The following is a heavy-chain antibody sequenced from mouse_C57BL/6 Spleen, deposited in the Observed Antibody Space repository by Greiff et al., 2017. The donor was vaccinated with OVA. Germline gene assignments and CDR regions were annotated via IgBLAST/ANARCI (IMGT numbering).Heavy chain of an antibody. J-gene: IGHJ4*01. D-gene: IGHD1-1*01. V-gene: IGHV5-17*01. CDR1: GFTFSDYG. CDR2: ISSGSSTI. CDR3: ARSLNYYGSSYYAMDY. Sequence: EVKLMESGGGLVKPGGSLKLSCAASGFTFSDYGMHWVRQAPEKGLEWVAYISSGSSTIYYADTVKGRFTISRDNAKNTLFLQMTSLRSEDTAMYYCARSLNYYGSSYYAMDYWGQGTSVTVSS.